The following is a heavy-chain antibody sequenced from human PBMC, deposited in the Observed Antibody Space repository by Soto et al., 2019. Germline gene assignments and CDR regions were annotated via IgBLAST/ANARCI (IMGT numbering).Heavy chain of an antibody. CDR1: GGSISSGDYY. CDR3: ARGEADYYDSSGYPLLDY. D-gene: IGHD3-22*01. J-gene: IGHJ4*02. CDR2: IYYSGST. V-gene: IGHV4-30-4*01. Sequence: QVQLQESGPGLVKPSQTLSLTCTVSGGSISSGDYYWSWIRQPPGKGLEWIGYIYYSGSTYYNPSLKSRVTISVDTSKNQFSLKLSSVTDADTAVYYCARGEADYYDSSGYPLLDYWGQGTLVTVSS.